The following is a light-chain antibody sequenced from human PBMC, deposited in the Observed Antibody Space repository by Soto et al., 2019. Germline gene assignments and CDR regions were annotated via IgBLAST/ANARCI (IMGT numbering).Light chain of an antibody. V-gene: IGKV3-11*01. Sequence: EIVLTQSPGTLSLSPGERATLSCRASRNVDKFFAWYQQRPGQPPRLLIYDVSIRAAGVPARFSGSGSGTDFTLTISSLLPEDFAVYYCQQRSDWPLTFGGGTKVDIK. CDR3: QQRSDWPLT. J-gene: IGKJ4*01. CDR2: DVS. CDR1: RNVDKF.